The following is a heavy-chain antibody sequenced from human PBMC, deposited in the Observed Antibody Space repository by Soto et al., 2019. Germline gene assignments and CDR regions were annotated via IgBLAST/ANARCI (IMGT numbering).Heavy chain of an antibody. D-gene: IGHD3-10*01. Sequence: GGSLRLSCAASGFTFSSYAMHWVRQAPGKGLEWVAVISYDGSNKYYADSVKGRFTISRDNSKNTLYLQMNSLRAEDTAVYYCARVLSGNSDYFDYWGQGTLVTVSS. CDR3: ARVLSGNSDYFDY. CDR1: GFTFSSYA. J-gene: IGHJ4*02. CDR2: ISYDGSNK. V-gene: IGHV3-30-3*01.